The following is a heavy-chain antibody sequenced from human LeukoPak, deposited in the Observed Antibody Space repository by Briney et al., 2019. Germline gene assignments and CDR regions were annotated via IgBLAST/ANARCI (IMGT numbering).Heavy chain of an antibody. CDR1: GFTFSSYG. CDR3: AKADAFDI. Sequence: GGSLRLSCAASGFTFSSYGMHWVRQAPGKGLEWVAVISYDGSNKYYADSVKGRFTISRDNSKNTLYLQMNSLRAEDTAVYYCAKADAFDIWGQGTMVTVSS. V-gene: IGHV3-30*18. J-gene: IGHJ3*02. CDR2: ISYDGSNK.